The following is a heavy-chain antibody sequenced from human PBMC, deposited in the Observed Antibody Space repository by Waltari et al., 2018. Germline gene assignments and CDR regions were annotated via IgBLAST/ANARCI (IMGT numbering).Heavy chain of an antibody. J-gene: IGHJ4*02. CDR2: IDRSGNT. V-gene: IGHV4-34*01. D-gene: IGHD3-10*01. CDR1: SGSLSHYY. Sequence: QVQLQQWGAGLLKPSETLSLTCAVSSGSLSHYYWNWIRQTPGKGLEWIGDIDRSGNTNYNASLMSRLTISRDISKSHFSLRLESVTAADTAVYYCARSPRFGVGSYQFDSWGQGTLVTVSS. CDR3: ARSPRFGVGSYQFDS.